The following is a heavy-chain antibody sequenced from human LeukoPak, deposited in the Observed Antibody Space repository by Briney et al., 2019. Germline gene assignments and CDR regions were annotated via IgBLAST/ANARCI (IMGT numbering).Heavy chain of an antibody. J-gene: IGHJ4*02. CDR2: INHSGST. D-gene: IGHD3-22*01. CDR3: ARRDYYEPL. V-gene: IGHV4-34*01. CDR1: GGSFSGYY. Sequence: PSETLSLTCAVYGGSFSGYYWSWIRQPPGKGLEWIGEINHSGSTNYNPSLKSRVTISVDTSKNQFSLKLSSVTAADTAVYYCARRDYYEPLWGQGTLVTVSS.